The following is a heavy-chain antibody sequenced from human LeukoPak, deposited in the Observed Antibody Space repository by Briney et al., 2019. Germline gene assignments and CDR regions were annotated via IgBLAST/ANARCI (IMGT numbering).Heavy chain of an antibody. CDR1: GYTFTGYY. CDR2: INPNSGGT. CDR3: ARDLRHYYDSSGYYPFI. J-gene: IGHJ6*02. Sequence: ASVKVSCKASGYTFTGYYMHWVRQAPGQGLEWMGWINPNSGGTNYAQKFQGRVTMTRDTSISTAYMELSRLRSDDTAVYYCARDLRHYYDSSGYYPFIWGQGTTVTVSS. V-gene: IGHV1-2*02. D-gene: IGHD3-22*01.